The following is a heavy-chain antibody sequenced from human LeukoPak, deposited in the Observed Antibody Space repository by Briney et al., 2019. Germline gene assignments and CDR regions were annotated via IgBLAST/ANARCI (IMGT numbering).Heavy chain of an antibody. CDR1: GGSISSSSYY. V-gene: IGHV4-39*07. D-gene: IGHD3-10*01. J-gene: IGHJ6*02. CDR3: ARDRDLRGYYYGMDV. Sequence: SETLSLTCTVSGGSISSSSYYWGWIRQPPGKGLEWIGSIYYSGSTYYNPSLKSRVTISVDTSKNQFSLKLSSVTAADTAVYYCARDRDLRGYYYGMDVWGQGTTVTVSS. CDR2: IYYSGST.